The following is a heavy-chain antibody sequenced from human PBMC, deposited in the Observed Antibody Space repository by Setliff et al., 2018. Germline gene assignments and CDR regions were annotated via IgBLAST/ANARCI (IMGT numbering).Heavy chain of an antibody. CDR3: AREQWLDPPGYYYMDV. D-gene: IGHD6-19*01. V-gene: IGHV4-4*07. CDR2: IYIGGRA. Sequence: ASETLSLTCTVSGGSISSYYWSWIRQPAGKGLEWIGPIYIGGRANYNPALKSRVTMSMETSKNQFSLKLKSVTAADMAVYYCAREQWLDPPGYYYMDVWAKGTTVTVSS. J-gene: IGHJ6*03. CDR1: GGSISSYY.